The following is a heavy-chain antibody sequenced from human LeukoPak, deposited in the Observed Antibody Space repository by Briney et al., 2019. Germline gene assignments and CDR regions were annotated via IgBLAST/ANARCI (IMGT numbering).Heavy chain of an antibody. J-gene: IGHJ3*02. Sequence: GGSLRLSCAVSGFPFSNAWMSWVRQAPGKGLEWLGRIKSKTDGGTTDYAAPVKGRFTISRDDSKNTLYLQMNSLKTEDTAVYYCTTGYYYDSSGYQGNDAFDIWGQGTMVTVSS. V-gene: IGHV3-15*01. CDR2: IKSKTDGGTT. D-gene: IGHD3-22*01. CDR1: GFPFSNAW. CDR3: TTGYYYDSSGYQGNDAFDI.